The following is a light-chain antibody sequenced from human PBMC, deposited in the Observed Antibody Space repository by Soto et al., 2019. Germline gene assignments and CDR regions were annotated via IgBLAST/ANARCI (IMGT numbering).Light chain of an antibody. CDR1: QSVSSN. CDR3: QQYNKWPLFT. J-gene: IGKJ3*01. Sequence: EIVMTQSPATLSVSPGERATLSCRASQSVSSNLAWYQQRPGQAPRLLIYGASTRATGIPDRFSGSGSGTEFTLTISSLQSEDFAVYYCQQYNKWPLFTFGPGTRVDI. CDR2: GAS. V-gene: IGKV3-15*01.